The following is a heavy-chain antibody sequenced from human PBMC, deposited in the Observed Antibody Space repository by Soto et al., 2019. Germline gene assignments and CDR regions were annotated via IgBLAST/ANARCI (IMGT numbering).Heavy chain of an antibody. D-gene: IGHD2-15*01. V-gene: IGHV2-26*01. CDR2: IFSNDEK. CDR1: GFSLSNDRMG. J-gene: IGHJ6*04. CDR3: ARIITPSYHEEIGGPRMDV. Sequence: QVTLKESGPLLVKPTETLTLTCTVSGFSLSNDRMGVSWIRQPPGKSLEWLAHIFSNDEKSYSTSLKSRLTISKDTSKSQVVLTMTNMDPVDTATYYCARIITPSYHEEIGGPRMDVWGKGTTVTVSS.